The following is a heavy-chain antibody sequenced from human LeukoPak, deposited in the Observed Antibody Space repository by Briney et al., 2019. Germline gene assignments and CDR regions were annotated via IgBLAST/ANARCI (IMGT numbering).Heavy chain of an antibody. Sequence: SEPLSLTCSVSGDSIRNSNHYGRWVRQPRRKGLEWLGTIYYNRNNSYSPSLWGRITIYVDTPKNEFSLSLTSVTTADTAVYLCMRREKEDWHKEKPFDPWRQATLPTVSP. D-gene: IGHD2-21*01. J-gene: IGHJ5*02. V-gene: IGHV4-39*01. CDR3: MRREKEDWHKEKPFDP. CDR2: IYYNRNN. CDR1: GDSIRNSNHY.